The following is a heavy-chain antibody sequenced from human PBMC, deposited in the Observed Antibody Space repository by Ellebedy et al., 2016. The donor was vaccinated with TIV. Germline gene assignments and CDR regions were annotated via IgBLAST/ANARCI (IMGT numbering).Heavy chain of an antibody. CDR3: ARDQGYSSSWLTD. CDR1: GGSISSFY. J-gene: IGHJ4*02. D-gene: IGHD6-13*01. V-gene: IGHV4-59*12. CDR2: IYYGGST. Sequence: MPSETLSLTCTVSGGSISSFYWTWIRQSPGKGLEWIGYIYYGGSTDYNPSLKSRVTISVDTSKNQFFLSLTSVTAADTAVYYCARDQGYSSSWLTDWGQGALVTVSS.